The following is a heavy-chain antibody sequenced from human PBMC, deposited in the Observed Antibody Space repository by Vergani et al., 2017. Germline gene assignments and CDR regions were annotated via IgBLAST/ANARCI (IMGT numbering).Heavy chain of an antibody. J-gene: IGHJ4*02. CDR1: GGSFSGYY. CDR2: INHSGST. CDR3: ARGRDFYGSGNGVDY. D-gene: IGHD3-10*01. Sequence: QVQLQQWGAGLLKPSETLSLTCAVYGGSFSGYYWSWIRQPPGKGLEWIGEINHSGSTYYNPSLKSRVTISVDTSKNQFSLKLSSVTAADTAVYYCARGRDFYGSGNGVDYWGQGTLVTVSS. V-gene: IGHV4-34*01.